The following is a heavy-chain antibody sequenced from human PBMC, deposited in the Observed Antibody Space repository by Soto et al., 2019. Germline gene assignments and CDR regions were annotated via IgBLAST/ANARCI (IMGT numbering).Heavy chain of an antibody. V-gene: IGHV1-69*13. Sequence: PSVKVSFKSSGVTFSRQDMRWVLQAPGQGLEWMGGIIPMFGTPHYAEKFQDRVTITADESTGAAYLELSSLTSEDTAVYYCATSEGRDGYSFDYWGPGTLVTVSS. CDR1: GVTFSRQD. CDR2: IIPMFGTP. J-gene: IGHJ4*02. CDR3: ATSEGRDGYSFDY. D-gene: IGHD5-12*01.